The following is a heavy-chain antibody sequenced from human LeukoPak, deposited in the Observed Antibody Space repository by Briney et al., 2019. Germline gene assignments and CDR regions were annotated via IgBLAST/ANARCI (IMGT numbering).Heavy chain of an antibody. CDR3: ASAPSGAFDI. J-gene: IGHJ3*02. CDR1: GGSISSSGYY. Sequence: SETLSLTCTVSGGSISSSGYYWGWIPQPPGKGLEWIGSIYYSGSTYYNPSLKSRVTISVDTSKNQFSLKLSSVTAADTALYYCASAPSGAFDIWGQGTMVTVSS. V-gene: IGHV4-39*01. CDR2: IYYSGST.